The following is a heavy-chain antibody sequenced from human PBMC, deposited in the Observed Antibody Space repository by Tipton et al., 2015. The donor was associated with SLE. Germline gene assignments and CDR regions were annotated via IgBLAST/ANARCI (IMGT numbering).Heavy chain of an antibody. Sequence: LSLTCTVSGGSISSGSYYWSWIRQPAGKGLEWIGYIYTSGSTNYNPSLKSRVTISVDTSKNQFSLKLNSVTAADTAVYYCARGYFGGLRLLGYWGQGTLVTVSS. V-gene: IGHV4-61*09. D-gene: IGHD3-16*01. J-gene: IGHJ4*02. CDR1: GGSISSGSYY. CDR2: IYTSGST. CDR3: ARGYFGGLRLLGY.